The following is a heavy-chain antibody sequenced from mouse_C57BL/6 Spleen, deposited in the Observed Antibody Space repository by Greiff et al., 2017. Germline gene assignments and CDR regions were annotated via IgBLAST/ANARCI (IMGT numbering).Heavy chain of an antibody. Sequence: QVQLQQPGAELVRPGSSVKLSCKASGYTFTSYWMDWVKQRPGQGLEWIGNIYPSDSETHYNQKFKDKATLTVDKSSSTAYMQLSSLTSEDSAVYCCARSRVYYGSSSYFDYWGQGTTLTVSS. CDR1: GYTFTSYW. J-gene: IGHJ2*01. CDR2: IYPSDSET. CDR3: ARSRVYYGSSSYFDY. D-gene: IGHD1-1*01. V-gene: IGHV1-61*01.